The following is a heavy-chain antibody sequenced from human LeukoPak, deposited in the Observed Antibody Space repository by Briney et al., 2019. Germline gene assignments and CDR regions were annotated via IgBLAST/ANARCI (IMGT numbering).Heavy chain of an antibody. CDR3: AREDRIAAAGRLFDY. D-gene: IGHD6-13*01. Sequence: PSETLSLTCTVSGGSISSYYWSWIRQPSGKGLEWIGYIYYSGSTNYNPSLKSRVTISVDTSKNQFSLKLSSVTAADTAVYYCAREDRIAAAGRLFDYWGQGTLVTVSS. CDR1: GGSISSYY. CDR2: IYYSGST. J-gene: IGHJ4*02. V-gene: IGHV4-59*01.